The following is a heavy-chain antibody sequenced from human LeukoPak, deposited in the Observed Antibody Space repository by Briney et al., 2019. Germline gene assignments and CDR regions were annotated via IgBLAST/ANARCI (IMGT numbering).Heavy chain of an antibody. CDR2: ISGYQGST. CDR3: ARSDLSTITAGPFNY. J-gene: IGHJ4*02. CDR1: GYTFTNSG. D-gene: IGHD5-24*01. Sequence: ASVKVSCKASGYTFTNSGITWVRQAPGQGLEWMGWISGYQGSTKYAQNFQGRVTMTIDTSTSTAYMDLRSLRSDDTAIYFCARSDLSTITAGPFNYWGQGTLVAVSS. V-gene: IGHV1-18*01.